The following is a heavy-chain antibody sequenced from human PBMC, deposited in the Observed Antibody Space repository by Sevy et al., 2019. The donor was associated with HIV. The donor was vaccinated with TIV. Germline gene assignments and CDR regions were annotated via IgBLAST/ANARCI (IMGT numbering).Heavy chain of an antibody. CDR1: GFTFSKYS. V-gene: IGHV3-23*01. Sequence: GGSLRLSCAASGFTFSKYSMSWVRQPPGKGLEWVSTLSLGCGVINYADSVKGRFTISRDNSKSSVYLQMNNLRPEDTAVYYCAREGCTKPHDYWGQGTLVTVSS. D-gene: IGHD2-8*01. J-gene: IGHJ4*02. CDR3: AREGCTKPHDY. CDR2: LSLGCGVI.